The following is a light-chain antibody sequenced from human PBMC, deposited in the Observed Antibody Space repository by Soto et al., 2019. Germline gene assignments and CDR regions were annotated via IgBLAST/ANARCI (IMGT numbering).Light chain of an antibody. J-gene: IGKJ4*01. CDR2: ATS. Sequence: DIQMTQSPSSLSASVGDRVTITCRASQSISSYLNWYQQKPGKAPKLLIYATSSLHSGVPSRFSGSGSGTDFTLSISSLQPEDFGTYYCQQSYTSPVTFGGGTKVDI. V-gene: IGKV1-39*01. CDR3: QQSYTSPVT. CDR1: QSISSY.